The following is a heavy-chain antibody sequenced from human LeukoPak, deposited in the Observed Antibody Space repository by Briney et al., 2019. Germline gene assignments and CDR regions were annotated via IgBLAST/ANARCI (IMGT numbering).Heavy chain of an antibody. J-gene: IGHJ4*02. V-gene: IGHV5-51*01. Sequence: GDSLKISCQASGYTFGNYWIGWVRQKSGKGLEWMGIIYGDDFDTRYSPSFQGQVTISADKSNRTAHLHWSSLKASDTAIYFCARSEWLLPRGGFDFWGQGTRVVVSS. D-gene: IGHD3-3*01. CDR3: ARSEWLLPRGGFDF. CDR1: GYTFGNYW. CDR2: IYGDDFDT.